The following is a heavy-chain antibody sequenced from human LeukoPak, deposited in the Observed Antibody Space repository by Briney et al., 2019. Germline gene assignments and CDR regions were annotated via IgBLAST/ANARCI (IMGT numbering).Heavy chain of an antibody. D-gene: IGHD5-12*01. Sequence: SETLSLTCTVSGGSISSYYWSWIRQPPGKGLEWIGYIYYSGSTNYNPSLKSRVTISVDTSKNQFSLKLSSVTAADTAVYYCATEGYIVATIRVGATTAFDIWGQGTMVTVSS. J-gene: IGHJ3*02. CDR3: ATEGYIVATIRVGATTAFDI. CDR2: IYYSGST. V-gene: IGHV4-59*01. CDR1: GGSISSYY.